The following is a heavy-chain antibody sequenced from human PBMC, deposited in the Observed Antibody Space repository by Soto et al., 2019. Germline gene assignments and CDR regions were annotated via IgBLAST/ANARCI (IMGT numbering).Heavy chain of an antibody. CDR2: INPDGSAT. CDR1: GFTFSSYW. D-gene: IGHD5-18*01. CDR3: GRGGSDSPMAPGY. V-gene: IGHV3-74*01. Sequence: VGSLRLSCAASGFTFSSYWMHWVRQAPGKGLVWVSRINPDGSATNYADSVKGRFTISRDNAKNTLYLQMNSLRAEDTAVFYCGRGGSDSPMAPGYWGQGTLVTVSS. J-gene: IGHJ4*02.